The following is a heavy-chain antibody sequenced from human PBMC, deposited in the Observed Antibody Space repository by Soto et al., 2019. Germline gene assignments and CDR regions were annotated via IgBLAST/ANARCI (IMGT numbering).Heavy chain of an antibody. V-gene: IGHV3-7*01. Sequence: EVQLVESGGGLVQTGGSLRLSCAASGFTFGGYSMNWVRQAPGKGLEWVANIKQDGSEKYYVDSVKGRFTISRDNAKNSLYLQMNSLRAEDTAVYYCARAPYSSGWYVSLIGHWGQGTLVTVSS. J-gene: IGHJ4*02. CDR2: IKQDGSEK. D-gene: IGHD6-19*01. CDR1: GFTFGGYS. CDR3: ARAPYSSGWYVSLIGH.